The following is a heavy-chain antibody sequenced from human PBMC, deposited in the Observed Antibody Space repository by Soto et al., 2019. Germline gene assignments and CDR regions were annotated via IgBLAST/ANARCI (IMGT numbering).Heavy chain of an antibody. J-gene: IGHJ4*02. CDR2: IYYSGST. CDR1: GGSISSYY. D-gene: IGHD2-21*01. Sequence: PSETLSLTCTVSGGSISSYYWSWIRQPPGKGLEWIGYIYYSGSTNYNPSLKSRVTISVDTSKNQFSLKLSSVTAADTAVYYCARSLEEGLRFDYWGQGTLVTVSS. CDR3: ARSLEEGLRFDY. V-gene: IGHV4-59*01.